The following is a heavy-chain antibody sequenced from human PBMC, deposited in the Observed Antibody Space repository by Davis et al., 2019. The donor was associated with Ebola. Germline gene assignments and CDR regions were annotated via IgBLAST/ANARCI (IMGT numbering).Heavy chain of an antibody. CDR3: ARDSSGWYGNAFDI. CDR1: GGSISSNDW. V-gene: IGHV4-4*02. D-gene: IGHD6-19*01. CDR2: IYHSGST. Sequence: MPSETLSLTCAVSGGSISSNDWWRWVRQPPGKGLEWIGEIYHSGSTNYNPSLKSRVTISVDKSKNQCSLKLSSVTAADTAVYYCARDSSGWYGNAFDIWGQGTMVTVSS. J-gene: IGHJ3*02.